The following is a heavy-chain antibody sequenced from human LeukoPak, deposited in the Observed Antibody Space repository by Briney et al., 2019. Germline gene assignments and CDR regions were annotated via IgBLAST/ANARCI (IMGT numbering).Heavy chain of an antibody. CDR3: ITPLPYSAQ. D-gene: IGHD2-21*01. CDR1: GFTVSSNY. V-gene: IGHV3-15*07. Sequence: GGSLRLSCVASGFTVSSNYMNWVRQAPGKGLEWVGRIKPKTDGETTEYAAPVKGRFSISRDDSKTMLYLQMNSLKTEDTAVYYCITPLPYSAQGGQGTLVTVSS. CDR2: IKPKTDGETT. J-gene: IGHJ4*02.